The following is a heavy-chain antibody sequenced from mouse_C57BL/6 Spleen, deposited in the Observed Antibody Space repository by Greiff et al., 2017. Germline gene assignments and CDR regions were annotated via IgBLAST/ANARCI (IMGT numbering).Heavy chain of an antibody. CDR1: GYTFTSYW. D-gene: IGHD1-1*01. J-gene: IGHJ1*03. CDR2: IDPSDSYT. CDR3: ARNYYGSRGWYFDG. V-gene: IGHV1-69*01. Sequence: VQLQQSGAELVMPGASVKLSCKASGYTFTSYWMHWVKQRPGQGLEWIGEIDPSDSYTNYNQKFKGKSTLTVDKSSSTAYMQLSSLTSEDSAVYYCARNYYGSRGWYFDGWGTGTTVTVSS.